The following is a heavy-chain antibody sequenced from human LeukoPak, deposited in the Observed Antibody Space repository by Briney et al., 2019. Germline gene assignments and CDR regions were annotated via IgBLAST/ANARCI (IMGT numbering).Heavy chain of an antibody. Sequence: PSETLSLTCTVSGYSISSGYYWGWIRQPPGKGLEWIGSIYHSGSTYYNPSLKRRVTISVDTSKNQFSLKLSSVTAADTAVYYCARDGGVAVAPFDIWGQGTMVTVSS. CDR1: GYSISSGYY. V-gene: IGHV4-38-2*02. D-gene: IGHD6-19*01. CDR2: IYHSGST. CDR3: ARDGGVAVAPFDI. J-gene: IGHJ3*02.